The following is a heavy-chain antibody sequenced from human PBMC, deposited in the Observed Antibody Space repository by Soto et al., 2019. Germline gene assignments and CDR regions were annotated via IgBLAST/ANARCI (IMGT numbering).Heavy chain of an antibody. CDR2: MWYDGSSQ. J-gene: IGHJ3*02. D-gene: IGHD6-13*01. Sequence: QVQLVESGGGVVQPGRSLRLSCAASGFTFSTSVMNWVRQAPGKGLEWVAIMWYDGSSQHYADSVKGRFTISRDNSRNKVYLQMNSLSDEDTAVYYCARGGDSTSWYRAFDIWGQGTMVTVSS. CDR3: ARGGDSTSWYRAFDI. V-gene: IGHV3-33*01. CDR1: GFTFSTSV.